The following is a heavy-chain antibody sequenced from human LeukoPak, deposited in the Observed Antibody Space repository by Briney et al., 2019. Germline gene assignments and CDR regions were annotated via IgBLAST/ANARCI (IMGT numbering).Heavy chain of an antibody. CDR2: LYSGSDT. CDR3: ARVGDHFHWYLDL. V-gene: IGHV3-53*01. D-gene: IGHD3-10*01. J-gene: IGHJ2*01. CDR1: GFTVSTKY. Sequence: GSLRLSCAASGFTVSTKYMNWVRQAPGKGLEWVSILYSGSDTYYANSVRGRFTISRDSSKNILFLQMNDLRAEDTPVYYCARVGDHFHWYLDLWGRGTLVTVSS.